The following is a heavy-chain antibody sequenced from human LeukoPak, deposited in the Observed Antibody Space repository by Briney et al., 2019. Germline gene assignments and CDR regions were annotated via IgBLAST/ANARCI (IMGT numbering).Heavy chain of an antibody. CDR1: GFSLSTSGMG. CDR3: ARSLDPYCSGGDCYSDFDH. V-gene: IGHV2-5*01. CDR2: IYWNEDK. D-gene: IGHD2-21*01. J-gene: IGHJ4*02. Sequence: SGPTLVNPTQTLTLTCTFSGFSLSTSGMGVGWIRQPPGKALEWLALIYWNEDKRYSPSLKSRLTITKDTSKNQVVLIMNNMDPADTATYYCARSLDPYCSGGDCYSDFDHWGQGTLATVSS.